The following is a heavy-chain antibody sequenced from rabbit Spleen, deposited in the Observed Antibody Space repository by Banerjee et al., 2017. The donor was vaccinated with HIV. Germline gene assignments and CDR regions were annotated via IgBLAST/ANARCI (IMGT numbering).Heavy chain of an antibody. Sequence: QEQLVESGGGLVRPEGSLKLSCTASGFSFSNKAVMCWVRQAPGKGLQWIACINAITGKAVYATWAKGRFTFSKTSSTTVTLQMTSLTAADTATYFCVRYGGYTGYGYATLWGPGTLVTVS. D-gene: IGHD6-1*01. V-gene: IGHV1S45*01. J-gene: IGHJ4*01. CDR3: VRYGGYTGYGYATL. CDR2: INAITGKA. CDR1: GFSFSNKAV.